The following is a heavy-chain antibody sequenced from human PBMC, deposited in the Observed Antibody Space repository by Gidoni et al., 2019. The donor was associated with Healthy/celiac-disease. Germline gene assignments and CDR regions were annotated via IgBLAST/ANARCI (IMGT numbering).Heavy chain of an antibody. CDR1: GRSINSGGYS. D-gene: IGHD4-17*01. V-gene: IGHV4-30-2*01. Sequence: LRMQECGSGLVKTSQSLSLTCALPGRSINSGGYSWSWVRQPPGKGLEWIGYIYPSGSTYYNPSLKSRVTISVDRSKNQFSLKLSSVTAADTAVYYCAINYGGNQYWYFDLWGCGTLVTVSS. CDR3: AINYGGNQYWYFDL. J-gene: IGHJ2*01. CDR2: IYPSGST.